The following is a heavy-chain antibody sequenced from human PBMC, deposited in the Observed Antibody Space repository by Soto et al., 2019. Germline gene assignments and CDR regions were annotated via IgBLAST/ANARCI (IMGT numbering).Heavy chain of an antibody. CDR1: GFTVSSKY. Sequence: EVQLVESGGALVQPGGSLRLSCAASGFTVSSKYMSWVRQAPGKGLEWVSLIQSGGTTDYADSVKGRFTISRDTSENTLHLQMDSLRAEDTAVYYCARDDVLCDGGRCYGVPVDVWGKGTTVTVSS. J-gene: IGHJ6*04. D-gene: IGHD2-15*01. V-gene: IGHV3-66*01. CDR3: ARDDVLCDGGRCYGVPVDV. CDR2: IQSGGTT.